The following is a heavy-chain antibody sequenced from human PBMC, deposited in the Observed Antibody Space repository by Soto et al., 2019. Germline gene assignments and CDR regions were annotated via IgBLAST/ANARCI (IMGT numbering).Heavy chain of an antibody. J-gene: IGHJ4*02. CDR2: IYYSGSTGST. CDR3: ARDLFDY. CDR1: GGSISSYY. Sequence: PSETLSLTCTVSGGSISSYYWSWIRQPPGKGLEWIGYIYYSGSTGSTNYNPSLKSRVTISVDTSKNQFSLKLNSLYLQMSSLRAEDTAVYYCARDLFDYWGQGTLVTVSS. V-gene: IGHV4-59*12.